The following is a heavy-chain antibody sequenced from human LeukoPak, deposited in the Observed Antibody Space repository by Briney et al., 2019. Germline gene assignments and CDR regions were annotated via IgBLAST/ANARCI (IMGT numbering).Heavy chain of an antibody. J-gene: IGHJ4*02. D-gene: IGHD3-10*01. CDR2: ISGSGVST. CDR3: AKDPSDLGGSGSNNYFDC. CDR1: GFTFSSYV. V-gene: IGHV3-23*01. Sequence: GGSLRLSCAASGFTFSSYVMTWVRQAPGKGLHWVSGISGSGVSTYYADSVKGRFTISRDNSKNMLHLQMNSLRAEDTAVYYCAKDPSDLGGSGSNNYFDCWGQGTLVTVSS.